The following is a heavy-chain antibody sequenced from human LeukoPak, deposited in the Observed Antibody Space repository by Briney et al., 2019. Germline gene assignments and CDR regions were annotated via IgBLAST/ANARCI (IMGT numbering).Heavy chain of an antibody. J-gene: IGHJ4*02. Sequence: GGSLRLSCAASGFTFSSYSMNWVRQAPGKGLEWVSYISSSSSTIYYADPVKGRFTISRDNAKNSLYLQMNSLRAEDTAVYYCATIRTPSYYYGSGAYDFDYWGQGTLVTVSS. D-gene: IGHD3-10*01. V-gene: IGHV3-48*01. CDR2: ISSSSSTI. CDR1: GFTFSSYS. CDR3: ATIRTPSYYYGSGAYDFDY.